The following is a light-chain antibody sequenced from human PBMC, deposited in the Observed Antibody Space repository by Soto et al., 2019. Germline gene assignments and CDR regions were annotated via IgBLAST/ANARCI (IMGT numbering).Light chain of an antibody. V-gene: IGKV3-11*01. CDR3: QQRSNWPTEIT. CDR2: DVF. Sequence: EIVLTQSPPTLSLSAGDTATFPCRAIQSINIYLAWYQQNPGQAPRLLIYDVFNRATGIPARFSGSGSGTDFTLTISSLEPEDFAVYYCQQRSNWPTEITFGQGTRMEI. CDR1: QSINIY. J-gene: IGKJ5*01.